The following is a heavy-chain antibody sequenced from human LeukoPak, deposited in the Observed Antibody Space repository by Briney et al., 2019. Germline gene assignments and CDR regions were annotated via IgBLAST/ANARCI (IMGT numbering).Heavy chain of an antibody. V-gene: IGHV4-38-2*02. D-gene: IGHD3-22*01. CDR3: ARDPTYYYDSSGYWGAFDI. Sequence: PSETLSLTCTVSGYSISSGYYWGWIRQPPGKGLEWIGSIYHSGSTYYNPSLKSRVTISVDTSKNQFSLKLSSVTAADTAVYYCARDPTYYYDSSGYWGAFDIWGQGTMVTVSS. J-gene: IGHJ3*02. CDR2: IYHSGST. CDR1: GYSISSGYY.